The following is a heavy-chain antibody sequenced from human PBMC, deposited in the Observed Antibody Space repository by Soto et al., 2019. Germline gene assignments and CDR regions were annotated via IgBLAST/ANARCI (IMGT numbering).Heavy chain of an antibody. Sequence: QVQLVESGGGVVQPGRSLRLSCAASGFTFSSYGMHWVRQAPGKGLEWVAVISYDGSNKYYADSVKGRFTISRDNSENTLYLQMNSLRAEDTAVYYCAKGGVLPNWFDPWGQGTLVTVSS. D-gene: IGHD2-15*01. CDR1: GFTFSSYG. J-gene: IGHJ5*02. V-gene: IGHV3-30*18. CDR3: AKGGVLPNWFDP. CDR2: ISYDGSNK.